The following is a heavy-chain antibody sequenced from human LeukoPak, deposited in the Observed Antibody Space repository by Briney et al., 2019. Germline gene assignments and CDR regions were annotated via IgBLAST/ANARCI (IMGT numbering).Heavy chain of an antibody. CDR3: ACSSGTGTTRNYYYYMDV. D-gene: IGHD1-7*01. Sequence: ASVKVSCKAFGYTFTGYYFHWVRQAPGQGLEWLGWINPNSGGTNYAQKFQGRVTMTWDTSITTAYMELRGLRSDDTAVYYCACSSGTGTTRNYYYYMDVRGKGATVTVSS. V-gene: IGHV1-2*02. J-gene: IGHJ6*03. CDR1: GYTFTGYY. CDR2: INPNSGGT.